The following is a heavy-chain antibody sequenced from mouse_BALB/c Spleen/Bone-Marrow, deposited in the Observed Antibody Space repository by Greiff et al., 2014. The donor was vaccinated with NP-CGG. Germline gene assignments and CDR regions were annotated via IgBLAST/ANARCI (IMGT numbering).Heavy chain of an antibody. J-gene: IGHJ4*01. CDR2: IWSDGST. CDR1: GFSLSSYG. V-gene: IGHV2-6-2*01. Sequence: VQRVESGPDLVAPSQSLSITCTVSGFSLSSYGVHWVRQPPGKGLEWLGVIWSDGSTTYNSALKSRLSISKDNSKSQLFLKMNSLQTDDTAMYYCARHERGYPYAMDYWGQGTSVTVSS. D-gene: IGHD2-2*01. CDR3: ARHERGYPYAMDY.